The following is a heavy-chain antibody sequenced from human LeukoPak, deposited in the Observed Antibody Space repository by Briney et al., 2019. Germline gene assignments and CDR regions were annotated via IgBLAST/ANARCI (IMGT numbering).Heavy chain of an antibody. CDR1: SESFSGGY. V-gene: IGHV4-34*01. D-gene: IGHD3-22*01. CDR3: ARGLDRSKTGY. J-gene: IGHJ4*02. CDR2: ISDNEGI. Sequence: PSETLSLTCSVYSESFSGGYWSWIRQPPRKGLDWIGEISDNEGIKYSPSLKSRVTISVDTSKNQFSLKLTSVTAADTAVYYCARGLDRSKTGYWGQGSLVTVSS.